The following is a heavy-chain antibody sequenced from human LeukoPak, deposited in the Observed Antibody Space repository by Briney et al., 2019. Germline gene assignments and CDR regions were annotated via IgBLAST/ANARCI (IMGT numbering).Heavy chain of an antibody. V-gene: IGHV1-69*05. CDR3: ARDVGATVLTAFDI. CDR1: GGTFSSYA. D-gene: IGHD1-26*01. CDR2: IIPIFGTA. Sequence: GASVKVSCKASGGTFSSYAISWVRQAPGQGLEWMGGIIPIFGTANYAQKFQGRVTITTDESTSTAYMELSSLRSEDTAVYYCARDVGATVLTAFDIWGQGTMVTVSS. J-gene: IGHJ3*02.